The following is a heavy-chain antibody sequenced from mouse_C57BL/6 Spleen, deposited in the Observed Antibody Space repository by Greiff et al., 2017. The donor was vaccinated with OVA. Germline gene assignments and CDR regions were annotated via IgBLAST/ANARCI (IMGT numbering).Heavy chain of an antibody. J-gene: IGHJ4*01. D-gene: IGHD2-5*01. CDR1: GYTFTDYN. CDR2: INPNNGGT. V-gene: IGHV1-18*01. CDR3: ARRAYSNYGAMDY. Sequence: SGPELVKPGASVKIPCKASGYTFTDYNMDWVKQSHGKSLEWIGDINPNNGGTIYNQKFKGKATLTVDKSSSTAYMELRSLTSEDTAVYYCARRAYSNYGAMDYWGQGTSVTVSS.